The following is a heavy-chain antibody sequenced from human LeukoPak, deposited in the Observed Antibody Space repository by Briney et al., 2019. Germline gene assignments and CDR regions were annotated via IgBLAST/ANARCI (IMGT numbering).Heavy chain of an antibody. CDR3: ARQGRYGSGSYYKTLRY. J-gene: IGHJ4*02. Sequence: GGSLKISFKGSGYSFTSYWIGWGRQMPGKGLEGMGIIYPGDSDTRYSPSFQGQVTISADKSISTAYLQWSSLQASDTAMSYCARQGRYGSGSYYKTLRYWGQGTLVTVSS. CDR1: GYSFTSYW. V-gene: IGHV5-51*01. CDR2: IYPGDSDT. D-gene: IGHD3-10*01.